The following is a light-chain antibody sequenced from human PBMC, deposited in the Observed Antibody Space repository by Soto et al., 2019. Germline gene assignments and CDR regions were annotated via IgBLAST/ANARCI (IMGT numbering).Light chain of an antibody. CDR1: QSVSNN. CDR2: GAS. CDR3: QQYNNWPIT. J-gene: IGKJ5*01. V-gene: IGKV3-15*01. Sequence: EIVLTQSPGTLSLSPGERATLSCRASQSVSNNYLAWYQQKPGQAPRRLIYGASSRATGIPVRSSGSGSGTEFTLTISSLQSEDFAVYCCQQYNNWPITFGQGTDWRL.